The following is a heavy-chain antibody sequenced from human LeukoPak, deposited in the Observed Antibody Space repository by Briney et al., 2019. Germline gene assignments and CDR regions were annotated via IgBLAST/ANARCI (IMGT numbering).Heavy chain of an antibody. V-gene: IGHV1-2*06. J-gene: IGHJ4*02. CDR1: GYTFTGYY. Sequence: GASVKVSCKASGYTFTGYYIHWVRQAPGQGLEWMGRINPNSGGTNYAQKFQGSVTMTRDTSISTAYMELSRLRSDDTAVYYCARVFDEDTAQIRFDYWGQETLVTVSS. D-gene: IGHD5-18*01. CDR3: ARVFDEDTAQIRFDY. CDR2: INPNSGGT.